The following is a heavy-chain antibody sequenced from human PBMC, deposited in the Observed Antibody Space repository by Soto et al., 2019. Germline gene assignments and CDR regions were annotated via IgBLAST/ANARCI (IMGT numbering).Heavy chain of an antibody. J-gene: IGHJ4*02. CDR2: INHSGST. CDR1: GASFSGYY. V-gene: IGHV4-34*01. D-gene: IGHD3-22*01. Sequence: ETLSLTCALYGASFSGYYWSWVRQPPGKGLEWIGEINHSGSTNYNPSLKSRVTISVDTSKNQFSLKLSSVTAADTAVYYCARDYDSSATEDYWGQGTLVTVSS. CDR3: ARDYDSSATEDY.